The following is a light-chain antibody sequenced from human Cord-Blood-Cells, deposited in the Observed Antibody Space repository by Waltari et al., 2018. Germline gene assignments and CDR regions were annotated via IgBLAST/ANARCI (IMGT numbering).Light chain of an antibody. Sequence: SSLTQPAPVFGSPGQSFTIPCTGTSSYVGSYNLVSWYQQHPGKAPQLLIYEGSKRHSGVSNRIAGSNCGNTASLGIAGLQAEDEADYYCCSCSGNSTWVFGGGTKRTVL. CDR3: CSCSGNSTWV. V-gene: IGLV2-23*01. CDR1: SSYVGSYNL. CDR2: EGS. J-gene: IGLJ3*02.